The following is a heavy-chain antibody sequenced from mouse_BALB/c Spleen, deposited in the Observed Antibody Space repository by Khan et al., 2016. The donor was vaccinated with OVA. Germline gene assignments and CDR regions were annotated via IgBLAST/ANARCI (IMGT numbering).Heavy chain of an antibody. CDR1: GFNIKDTY. CDR2: IDPANGNT. CDR3: ARPSHYYGLDY. V-gene: IGHV14-3*02. J-gene: IGHJ2*01. Sequence: EVQLQEAGAELVKPGASVKLSCTASGFNIKDTYMHWVKQRPEQGLGWIGRIDPANGNTKYDPKFQGKATITADTSSNTAYLQLSSLTSEDTAVYYCARPSHYYGLDYWGQGTTLTVSS. D-gene: IGHD1-2*01.